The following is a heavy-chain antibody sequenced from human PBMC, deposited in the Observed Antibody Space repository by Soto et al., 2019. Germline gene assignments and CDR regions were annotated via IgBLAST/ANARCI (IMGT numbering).Heavy chain of an antibody. D-gene: IGHD3-3*01. V-gene: IGHV3-30-3*01. CDR3: ARDRELDFWSGYYTGYFDY. CDR1: GFTFSSYA. J-gene: IGHJ4*02. CDR2: ISYDGSNK. Sequence: PGGSLRLSCAASGFTFSSYAMHWVRQAPGKGLEWVAVISYDGSNKYYADSVKGRFTISRDNSENTLYLQMNSLRAEGTAVYYCARDRELDFWSGYYTGYFDYWGQGTLVTVSS.